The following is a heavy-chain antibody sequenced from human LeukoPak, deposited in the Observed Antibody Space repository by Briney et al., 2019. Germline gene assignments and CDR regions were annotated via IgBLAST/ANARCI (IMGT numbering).Heavy chain of an antibody. Sequence: GASVKVSCKASGYTFTGYYMHWVRQAPGQGLEWMGWINPNSGGTSYAQKFQGRVTMTRDTSISTAYMELSRLRSDDTAVYYCARDGGGGSCCDAFDIWGQGTMVTVS. J-gene: IGHJ3*02. V-gene: IGHV1-2*02. CDR3: ARDGGGGSCCDAFDI. D-gene: IGHD2-15*01. CDR2: INPNSGGT. CDR1: GYTFTGYY.